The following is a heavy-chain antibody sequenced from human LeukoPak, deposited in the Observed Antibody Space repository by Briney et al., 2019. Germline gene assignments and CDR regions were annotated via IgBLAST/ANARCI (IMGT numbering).Heavy chain of an antibody. Sequence: PGGSLRLSCAASGFTFGTYAMNWVRQAPGKGLDWVSYISGSSSTIYYADSVKGRFTISRDNAKNSLYLQMNGLRDEDTAVYYCARDAGSGYFDNWGQGTLVTVSS. V-gene: IGHV3-48*02. CDR2: ISGSSSTI. CDR1: GFTFGTYA. D-gene: IGHD6-19*01. CDR3: ARDAGSGYFDN. J-gene: IGHJ4*02.